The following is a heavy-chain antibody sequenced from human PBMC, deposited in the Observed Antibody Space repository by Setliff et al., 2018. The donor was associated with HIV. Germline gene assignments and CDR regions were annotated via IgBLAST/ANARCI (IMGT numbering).Heavy chain of an antibody. J-gene: IGHJ4*02. CDR3: ASGIGYCRCGVCYVGVHKNPDKYYSDY. CDR1: GDTFSNSA. Sequence: GASVKVSCKASGDTFSNSALTWVRQAPGQGLEWMGGSIPLFGPVKYAQKFQGRVTITTDELMTTAYMALSSLRSEDTSVYYCASGIGYCRCGVCYVGVHKNPDKYYSDYWCQGTLVTVSS. V-gene: IGHV1-69*05. CDR2: SIPLFGPV. D-gene: IGHD2-8*02.